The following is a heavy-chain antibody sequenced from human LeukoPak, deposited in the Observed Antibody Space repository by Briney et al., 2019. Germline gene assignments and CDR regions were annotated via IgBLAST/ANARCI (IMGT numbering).Heavy chain of an antibody. CDR2: ISYDGSNE. Sequence: LSLTCTVSGYSISSGYYWGWIRQPPGKGLEWVAIISYDGSNEYYADSVKGRFTISRDNSKNTLYLQMNSLRAADTAVYYCAKDTVEWELPGAFDIWGQGTMVTVSS. CDR3: AKDTVEWELPGAFDI. J-gene: IGHJ3*02. CDR1: GYSISSGY. V-gene: IGHV3-30*18. D-gene: IGHD1-26*01.